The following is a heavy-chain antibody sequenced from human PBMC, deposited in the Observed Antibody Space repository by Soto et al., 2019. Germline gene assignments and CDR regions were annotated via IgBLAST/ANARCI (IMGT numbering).Heavy chain of an antibody. D-gene: IGHD1-26*01. CDR1: GGTFSSYA. V-gene: IGHV1-69*05. J-gene: IGHJ6*02. Sequence: SVKVSCKASGGTFSSYAISWVRQAPGQGLEWVGGIIPIFGTANYAQKFQGRVTMTTDTSTSTAYMELRSLRSDDTAVYYCARRNRGRIVGATPGYYYYGMDVWGQGTTVTVSS. CDR2: IIPIFGTA. CDR3: ARRNRGRIVGATPGYYYYGMDV.